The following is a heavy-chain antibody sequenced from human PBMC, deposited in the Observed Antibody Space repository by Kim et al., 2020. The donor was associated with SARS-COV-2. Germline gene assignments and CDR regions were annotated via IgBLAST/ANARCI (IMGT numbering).Heavy chain of an antibody. V-gene: IGHV3-30-3*01. Sequence: GGSLRLSCAASGFTFSSYAMHWVRQAPGKGLEWVAVISYDGSNKYYADSVKGRFTISRDNSKNTLYLQMNSLRAEDTAVYYCARDRPKVNFIVVVTGRDAFDIWGQGTMVTVSS. D-gene: IGHD2-21*02. CDR2: ISYDGSNK. CDR3: ARDRPKVNFIVVVTGRDAFDI. J-gene: IGHJ3*02. CDR1: GFTFSSYA.